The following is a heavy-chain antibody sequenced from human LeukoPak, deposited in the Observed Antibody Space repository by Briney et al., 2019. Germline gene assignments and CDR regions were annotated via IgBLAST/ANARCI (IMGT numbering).Heavy chain of an antibody. V-gene: IGHV3-23*01. CDR3: AKWRGGYYDFWSGYPNWFDP. CDR1: GFTFSSYA. D-gene: IGHD3-3*01. CDR2: ISGSGGCT. J-gene: IGHJ5*02. Sequence: PGGSLRLSCAASGFTFSSYAMSWVRQAPGKGLEWVSAISGSGGCTYYADSVKGRFTISRDNSKNTLYLQMNSLRAGDTAVYYCAKWRGGYYDFWSGYPNWFDPWGQGTLVTVSS.